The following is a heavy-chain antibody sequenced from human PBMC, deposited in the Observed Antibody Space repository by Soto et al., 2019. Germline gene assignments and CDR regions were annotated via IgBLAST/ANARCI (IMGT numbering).Heavy chain of an antibody. D-gene: IGHD6-13*01. J-gene: IGHJ6*02. CDR3: ASTDSSSYGMDV. Sequence: GGSLRLSCAASGFTFSSYSMNWVRQAPGKGLEWVSVIYSGGSTHYADSVKGRFTISRDNSKNTLYLQMNSLRAEDTAVYYCASTDSSSYGMDVWGQGTTVTVSS. CDR1: GFTFSSYS. CDR2: IYSGGST. V-gene: IGHV3-53*01.